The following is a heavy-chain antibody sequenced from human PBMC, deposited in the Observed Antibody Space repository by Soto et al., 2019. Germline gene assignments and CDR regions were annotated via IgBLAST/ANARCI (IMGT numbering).Heavy chain of an antibody. CDR3: ANLIYSSSWYYFDY. CDR2: ISAYNGNT. Sequence: ASVNVSCKSSGYTFTSYCISWVRQAPGQGLEWMGWISAYNGNTNYAQKLQGRVTMTTDTSTSTAYMELRSLRSDDTAVYYCANLIYSSSWYYFDYWGQGTLVTVSS. J-gene: IGHJ4*02. CDR1: GYTFTSYC. V-gene: IGHV1-18*01. D-gene: IGHD6-13*01.